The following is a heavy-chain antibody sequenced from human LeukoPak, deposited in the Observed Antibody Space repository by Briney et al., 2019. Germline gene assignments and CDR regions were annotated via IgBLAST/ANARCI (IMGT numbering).Heavy chain of an antibody. CDR1: GFTVSSNY. Sequence: GGSLRLSCAASGFTVSSNYMSWVRQAPGRGLEWVSVIYSGGSTYYAGSVKGRFTISRDNSKNTLYLQMNSLRAEDTAVYYCARTYSSGYYSLAEYFQHWGQGTLVTVSS. V-gene: IGHV3-66*01. D-gene: IGHD3-22*01. J-gene: IGHJ1*01. CDR3: ARTYSSGYYSLAEYFQH. CDR2: IYSGGST.